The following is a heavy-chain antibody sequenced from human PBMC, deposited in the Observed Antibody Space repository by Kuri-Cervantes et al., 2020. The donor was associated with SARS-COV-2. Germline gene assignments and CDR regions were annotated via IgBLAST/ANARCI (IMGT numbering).Heavy chain of an antibody. J-gene: IGHJ3*02. CDR3: ARAGSYLDAFDI. D-gene: IGHD1-26*01. V-gene: IGHV4-38-2*02. Sequence: VSLRLSCTVSGYSISSGYYWGWIRQPPGKGLELIGSIYHSGSTYYNPSLKSRVTISVDTSKNQFSLKLSSVTAADTAVYYCARAGSYLDAFDIWGQGTMVPSPQ. CDR2: IYHSGST. CDR1: GYSISSGYY.